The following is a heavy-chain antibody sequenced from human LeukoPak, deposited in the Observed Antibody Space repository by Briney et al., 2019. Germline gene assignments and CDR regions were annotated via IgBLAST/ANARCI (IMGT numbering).Heavy chain of an antibody. CDR3: AREGYYDSSGYSIRFSY. V-gene: IGHV3-74*01. CDR1: EFTFSSYW. J-gene: IGHJ4*02. Sequence: PGGSLRLSCEASEFTFSSYWMHWVRQAPGKGLVWVSRINSDGRTTIYADSVKGRFTISRDNAKNTLYLQMNSLGAEDTAVYYCAREGYYDSSGYSIRFSYWGQGTLVTVSS. CDR2: INSDGRTT. D-gene: IGHD3-22*01.